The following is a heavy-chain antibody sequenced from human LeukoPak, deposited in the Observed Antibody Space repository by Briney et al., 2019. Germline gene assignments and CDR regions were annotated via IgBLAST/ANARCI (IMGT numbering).Heavy chain of an antibody. V-gene: IGHV1-2*06. Sequence: ASVNVSCKASGYTFTGYYMHWVRQAPGQGLEWMGRINPNSGGTNYAQKFQGRVTMTRDTSISTAYMELSRLGSDDTAVYYCARDAGDWTKVDYWGQGTLVTVSS. CDR1: GYTFTGYY. CDR3: ARDAGDWTKVDY. D-gene: IGHD3/OR15-3a*01. J-gene: IGHJ4*02. CDR2: INPNSGGT.